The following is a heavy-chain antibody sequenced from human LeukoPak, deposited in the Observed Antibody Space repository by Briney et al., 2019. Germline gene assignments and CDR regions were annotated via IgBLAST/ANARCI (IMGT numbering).Heavy chain of an antibody. CDR3: AKDRRLHEHWFDP. J-gene: IGHJ5*02. V-gene: IGHV3-23*01. Sequence: GGSLGLSCAAFGFTFSSYAMSWVRQAPGKGLEWVSAISGSGGSTYYADSVKGRFTISRDNSKNTLYLQMNSLRAEDTAVYYCAKDRRLHEHWFDPWGQGTLVTVSS. CDR1: GFTFSSYA. D-gene: IGHD5-18*01. CDR2: ISGSGGST.